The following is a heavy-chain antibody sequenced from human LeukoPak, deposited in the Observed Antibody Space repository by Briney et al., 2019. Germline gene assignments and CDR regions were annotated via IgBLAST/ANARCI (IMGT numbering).Heavy chain of an antibody. CDR3: ARGRGASPRDDGFDI. J-gene: IGHJ3*02. CDR1: GFSFGSYP. CDR2: ISETGDVT. Sequence: GGSLRLSCVVSGFSFGSYPMSWVRQAPGKGLEWVSVISETGDVTHYADSVKGRFTISRDNSKNTLSLQMNSLRAEDTAVYYCARGRGASPRDDGFDIWGQGTMVIVSS. V-gene: IGHV3-23*01.